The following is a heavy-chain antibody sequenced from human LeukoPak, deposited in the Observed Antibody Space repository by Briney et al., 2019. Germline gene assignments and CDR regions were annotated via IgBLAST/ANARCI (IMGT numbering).Heavy chain of an antibody. V-gene: IGHV3-48*03. D-gene: IGHD5-12*01. Sequence: AGGSLRLSCAASGFSFSSYEMNWVRQAPGKGLEWVSYSSSGGASIYYADSVKGRFTISRDNAKNSLYLQMNSLRDEDTAVYYCARGYSGVFDYWGQGTLVTVSS. CDR1: GFSFSSYE. J-gene: IGHJ4*02. CDR3: ARGYSGVFDY. CDR2: SSSGGASI.